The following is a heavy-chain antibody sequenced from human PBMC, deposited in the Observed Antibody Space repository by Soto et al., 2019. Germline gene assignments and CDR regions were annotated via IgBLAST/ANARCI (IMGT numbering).Heavy chain of an antibody. Sequence: VQLLQSGGDLVQPGGSLRVSCVASGFSFSNFAMSWVRQAPGKGLEWVSGIRGSGAESHYADSVRGRFTISRDNSKHTVYLEMHSLNVGDTAVYYCARSEGADGVVWFDTWCQGTLVTVSS. V-gene: IGHV3-23*01. J-gene: IGHJ5*02. D-gene: IGHD1-26*01. CDR2: IRGSGAES. CDR3: ARSEGADGVVWFDT. CDR1: GFSFSNFA.